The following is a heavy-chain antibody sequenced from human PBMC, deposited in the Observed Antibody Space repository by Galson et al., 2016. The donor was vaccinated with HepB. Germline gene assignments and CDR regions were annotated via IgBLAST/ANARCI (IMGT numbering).Heavy chain of an antibody. D-gene: IGHD6-19*01. J-gene: IGHJ4*02. CDR2: IYYSGST. Sequence: ETLSLTCTVSGGSISSSGYYRDWIRQPPGKGLEWIESIYYSGSTYYNPSLKSRVTISVDTSKNQFSLKLSSVTATDTAVYYCARHKGIAVSGYAIDYWGQGTLVTVSS. CDR1: GGSISSSGYY. V-gene: IGHV4-39*01. CDR3: ARHKGIAVSGYAIDY.